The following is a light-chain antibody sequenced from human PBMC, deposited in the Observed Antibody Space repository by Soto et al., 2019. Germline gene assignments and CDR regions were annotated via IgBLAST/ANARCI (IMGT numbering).Light chain of an antibody. CDR3: SSYAGSNNYV. Sequence: ALTQPPSASGSPGQSVTISCTGTSSDVGGYNYVSWYQQHPGKAPKLMIYEVSKRPSGVPDRFSGSKSGNTASLTVSGLQAEDEADYYCSSYAGSNNYVFGTGTKVTVL. V-gene: IGLV2-8*01. CDR1: SSDVGGYNY. J-gene: IGLJ1*01. CDR2: EVS.